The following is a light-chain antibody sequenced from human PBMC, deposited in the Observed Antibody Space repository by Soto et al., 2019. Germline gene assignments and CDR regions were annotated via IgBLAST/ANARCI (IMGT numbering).Light chain of an antibody. CDR2: GAS. V-gene: IGKV3-20*01. J-gene: IGKJ5*01. CDR3: QQYGSSPGPIT. CDR1: QSVSSN. Sequence: EIVMTQSPATLSVSPGERATHSCRASQSVSSNLAWYQQKPGQAPRLLIYGASSRATGIPDRFSGSGSGTDFTLTISRLEPEDFAVYYCQQYGSSPGPITFGQGTRLEI.